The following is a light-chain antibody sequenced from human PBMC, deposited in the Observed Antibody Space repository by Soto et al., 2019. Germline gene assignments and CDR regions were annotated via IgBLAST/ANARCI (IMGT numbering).Light chain of an antibody. V-gene: IGLV2-8*01. CDR3: SSYAGSNNFV. CDR2: EVS. J-gene: IGLJ1*01. CDR1: SSDVGGYNY. Sequence: QSVLTQPPSASGSPGQSVTISCTGTSSDVGGYNYVSWYQQHPGKAPKLMIDEVSKRPSGVPDRFSGSKSGNTASLTFSGLQCEVEVDYTCSSYAGSNNFVFGTGTKLTVL.